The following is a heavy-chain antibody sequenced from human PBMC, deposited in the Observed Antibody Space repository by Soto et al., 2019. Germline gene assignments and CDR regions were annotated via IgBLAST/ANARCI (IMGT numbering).Heavy chain of an antibody. V-gene: IGHV4-38-2*02. Sequence: PSETLSLTCAVSDYSISSGHYWGWIRQPPGKGLEWIGSIYHGGITDYNPSLKSRVTISVDTSKNQFPLKLTSVTAADTAVYYCAREVVAGTGVGWFDPWGQGTLVTVSS. D-gene: IGHD6-19*01. CDR1: DYSISSGHY. CDR3: AREVVAGTGVGWFDP. CDR2: IYHGGIT. J-gene: IGHJ5*02.